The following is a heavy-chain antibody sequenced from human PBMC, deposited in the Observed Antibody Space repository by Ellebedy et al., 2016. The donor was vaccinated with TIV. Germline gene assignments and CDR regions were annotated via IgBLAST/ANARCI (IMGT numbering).Heavy chain of an antibody. CDR1: GFTFSSYA. CDR3: AKDQRRYYYYGMDV. V-gene: IGHV3-23*01. Sequence: GGSLRLSCAASGFTFSSYAMSWVRQAPGKGLEWVSAISGSGGSTYYADSVKGRFTISRDNSKNTLYLQMNSLRAEDTAVYYCAKDQRRYYYYGMDVWGQGTTVTVSS. J-gene: IGHJ6*02. CDR2: ISGSGGST.